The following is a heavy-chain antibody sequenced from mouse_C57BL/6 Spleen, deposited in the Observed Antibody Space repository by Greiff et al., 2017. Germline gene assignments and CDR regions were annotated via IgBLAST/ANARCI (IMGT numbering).Heavy chain of an antibody. Sequence: VKLVESGGDLVKPGGSLKLSCAASGFTFSSYGMSWVRQTPDKRLEWVATISSGGSYTYYPDSVKGRFTISRDNAKNTLYLQMSSLKSEDTAMYYCARPYSNYAMDYWGQGTSVTVSS. J-gene: IGHJ4*01. D-gene: IGHD2-5*01. CDR3: ARPYSNYAMDY. CDR1: GFTFSSYG. CDR2: ISSGGSYT. V-gene: IGHV5-6*02.